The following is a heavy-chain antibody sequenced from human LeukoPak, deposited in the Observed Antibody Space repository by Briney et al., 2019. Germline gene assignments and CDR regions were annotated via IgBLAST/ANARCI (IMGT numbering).Heavy chain of an antibody. V-gene: IGHV4-4*07. CDR3: ARQIASAGTAGFDF. J-gene: IGHJ4*02. Sequence: SETLSLTCTVSGGPISSYYWSWIRQPAGKGLEWIGRIYSTGSTNYNPSLKSRVTMSVDTSKNQFSLRLRSVTAADTAVYYCARQIASAGTAGFDFWGQGALVTVSS. D-gene: IGHD6-13*01. CDR2: IYSTGST. CDR1: GGPISSYY.